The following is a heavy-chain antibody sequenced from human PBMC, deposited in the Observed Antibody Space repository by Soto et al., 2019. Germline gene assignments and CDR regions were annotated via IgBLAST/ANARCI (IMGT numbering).Heavy chain of an antibody. CDR3: ARIGREGEGAYYFDY. Sequence: QVQLVQSGAEVKKPGASAKVSCKASGYTFTSYAMHWVRQAPGHRLEWMGWINPGNGNTKYSQKFQGRVTITRDTSASTAYMELSSLRSEDTAVYYCARIGREGEGAYYFDYWGQGTLVTVSS. D-gene: IGHD3-16*01. CDR1: GYTFTSYA. CDR2: INPGNGNT. J-gene: IGHJ4*02. V-gene: IGHV1-3*01.